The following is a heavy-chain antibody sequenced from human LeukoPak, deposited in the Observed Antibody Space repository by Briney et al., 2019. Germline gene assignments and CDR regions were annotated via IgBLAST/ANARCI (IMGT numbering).Heavy chain of an antibody. CDR2: INPNSGGT. J-gene: IGHJ4*02. D-gene: IGHD3-22*01. V-gene: IGHV1-2*02. CDR1: GYTFTGYY. CDR3: ARGLVYYDSSGYYYYFDY. Sequence: ASVKVSCKASGYTFTGYYMHWVRQAPGQGLEWMGWINPNSGGTNYAQKFQGRVTMTRDTSISTAYMELSRLRSDDTAVYYCARGLVYYDSSGYYYYFDYWGQGTLVTVSS.